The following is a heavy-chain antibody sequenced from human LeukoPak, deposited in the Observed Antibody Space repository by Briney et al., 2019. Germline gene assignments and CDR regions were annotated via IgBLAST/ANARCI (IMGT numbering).Heavy chain of an antibody. V-gene: IGHV3-23*01. J-gene: IGHJ4*02. CDR1: GFTFISYD. Sequence: GGSLRLSCAASGFTFISYDMSWVRQAPGKGLEWVSAISGSGGSTYYADSVKGRFTISRDNSRNTLYLQMISLPAEDTAVYFCAKDQSSGTYYDYWGQGTLVTVSS. CDR2: ISGSGGST. D-gene: IGHD1-26*01. CDR3: AKDQSSGTYYDY.